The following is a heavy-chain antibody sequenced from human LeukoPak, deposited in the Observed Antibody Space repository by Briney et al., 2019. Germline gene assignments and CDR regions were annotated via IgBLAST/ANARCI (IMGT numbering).Heavy chain of an antibody. CDR3: ARDTNQWLEY. J-gene: IGHJ4*02. D-gene: IGHD6-19*01. CDR1: GSSISGYY. V-gene: IGHV4-59*01. Sequence: SETLSLTFTVSGSSISGYYWSWIRQPPGKGLEWIGKIYHSGTTNYNPSFKSRLTISLDTSKKQFSLMLTSVTSADTAIYYCARDTNQWLEYWGQGTLVTVSS. CDR2: IYHSGTT.